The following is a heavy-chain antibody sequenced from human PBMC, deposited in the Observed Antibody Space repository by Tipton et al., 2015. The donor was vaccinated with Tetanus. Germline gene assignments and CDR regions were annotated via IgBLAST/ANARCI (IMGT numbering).Heavy chain of an antibody. CDR2: IYTSGST. CDR1: GGSISSYY. CDR3: ARTTGYYYYGMDV. D-gene: IGHD1-14*01. J-gene: IGHJ6*02. V-gene: IGHV4-4*07. Sequence: TLSLTCTVSGGSISSYYWSWIRQPAGKGLEWIGRIYTSGSTNYNPPLKSRVTMSVGTSKNQFSLKLSSVTAADTAVYYCARTTGYYYYGMDVWGQGTTVTVSS.